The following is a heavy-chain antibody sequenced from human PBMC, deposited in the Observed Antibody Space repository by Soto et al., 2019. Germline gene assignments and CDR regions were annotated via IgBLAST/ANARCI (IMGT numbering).Heavy chain of an antibody. J-gene: IGHJ4*02. Sequence: QVQLVQSGAEVQKPGASVKVSCKASGYRFTAYYMHWVRQAPGQGLEWMAIINPSSGVSTYAQRLQGRFTMTRDTSTSTVYMELSRLRSEDTAVYYCAMSPPLRECPGGDCSHFDFWGQGTLVTVSS. CDR3: AMSPPLRECPGGDCSHFDF. CDR2: INPSSGVS. CDR1: GYRFTAYY. V-gene: IGHV1-46*04. D-gene: IGHD2-21*02.